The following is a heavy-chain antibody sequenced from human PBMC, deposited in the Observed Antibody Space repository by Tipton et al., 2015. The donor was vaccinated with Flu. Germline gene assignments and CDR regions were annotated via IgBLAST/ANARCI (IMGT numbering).Heavy chain of an antibody. V-gene: IGHV4-59*12. D-gene: IGHD2-15*01. Sequence: TLSLTCTVSGGFISSYYWSWVRQTPGKGLEWIGYIYFSGTTNYNPSLKSRVTMSVDTSKNQFSLNLTSVTPADTAVYFCARDSCSGGSCYRPNSHFYHGMDVWGRGTTVTVSS. J-gene: IGHJ6*02. CDR1: GGFISSYY. CDR2: IYFSGTT. CDR3: ARDSCSGGSCYRPNSHFYHGMDV.